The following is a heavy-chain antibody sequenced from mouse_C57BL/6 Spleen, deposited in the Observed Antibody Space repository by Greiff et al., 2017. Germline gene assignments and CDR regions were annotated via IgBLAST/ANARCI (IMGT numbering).Heavy chain of an antibody. J-gene: IGHJ2*01. V-gene: IGHV1-55*01. D-gene: IGHD2-5*01. Sequence: QVQLQQPGAELVKPGASVKMCCKASGYTFTSYWITWVKQRPGQGLEWIGDIYPGSGSTNYNEKFKSKATLTVDTSSSTAYMQLSSLTSEDSAVYYCATRENYSNYEGYFDDWGQGTTLTVSS. CDR2: IYPGSGST. CDR3: ATRENYSNYEGYFDD. CDR1: GYTFTSYW.